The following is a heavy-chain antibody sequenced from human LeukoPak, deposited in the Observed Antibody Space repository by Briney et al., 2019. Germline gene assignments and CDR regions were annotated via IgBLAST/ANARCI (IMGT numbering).Heavy chain of an antibody. CDR3: ARVFLGGYSYGFFNYYYGMDV. CDR2: INPNSGGT. D-gene: IGHD5-18*01. J-gene: IGHJ6*02. CDR1: GYTFTGYY. V-gene: IGHV1-2*02. Sequence: ASVKVSCKASGYTFTGYYMHWVRQAPGQGLEWMGWINPNSGGTNYAQKFQGRVTMTKDTSISTAYMELSRLRSDDTAVYYCARVFLGGYSYGFFNYYYGMDVWGQGTTVTVSS.